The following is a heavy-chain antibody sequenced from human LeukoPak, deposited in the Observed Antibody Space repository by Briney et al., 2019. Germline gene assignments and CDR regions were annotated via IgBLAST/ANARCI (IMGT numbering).Heavy chain of an antibody. V-gene: IGHV3-21*01. CDR1: GFTFSSYS. Sequence: GGSLRLSCAASGFTFSSYSMNWVRQAPGKGLEWVSSISSSSSYIYYADSAKGRFTISRDNAKTSLYLQVNSLRGEDTAVYYCARSGNRYGSGSYCYVHWGQGTLVTVSS. CDR2: ISSSSSYI. J-gene: IGHJ4*02. CDR3: ARSGNRYGSGSYCYVH. D-gene: IGHD3-10*01.